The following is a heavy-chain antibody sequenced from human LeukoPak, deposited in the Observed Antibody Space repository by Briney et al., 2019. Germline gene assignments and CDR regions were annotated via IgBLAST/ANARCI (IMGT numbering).Heavy chain of an antibody. CDR2: INPNSGGT. Sequence: ASVKVSCKASGYTFTVFYMHWVRQAPGQGLEWMGWINPNSGGTNYAQKFQGRVTMTRDTSISTAYMELSRLRSDDTAVYYCARDDDFDWSLDYWGQGTLVTVSS. CDR1: GYTFTVFY. CDR3: ARDDDFDWSLDY. D-gene: IGHD3-9*01. V-gene: IGHV1-2*02. J-gene: IGHJ4*02.